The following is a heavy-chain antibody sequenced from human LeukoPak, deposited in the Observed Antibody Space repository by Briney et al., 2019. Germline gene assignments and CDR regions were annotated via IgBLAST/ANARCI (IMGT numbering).Heavy chain of an antibody. CDR3: ARGIVPAAKDYSWYFDL. D-gene: IGHD2-2*01. V-gene: IGHV1-3*01. J-gene: IGHJ2*01. Sequence: ASVKVSCKASGYTFTSYAMHWVRQAPGQRLEWMGWINAGNGNTKYSQKFQGRVTITRDTSASTAYMELSSLRSEDTAVYYCARGIVPAAKDYSWYFDLWGRGTLVTVSS. CDR2: INAGNGNT. CDR1: GYTFTSYA.